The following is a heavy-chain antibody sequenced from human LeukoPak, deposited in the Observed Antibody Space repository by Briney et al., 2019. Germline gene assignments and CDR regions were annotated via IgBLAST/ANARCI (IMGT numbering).Heavy chain of an antibody. J-gene: IGHJ4*02. CDR3: ARDLSSITMVRGVIPVFDY. Sequence: GASVKVSCKASGYTXTGYYMHGVRQAPGQGLEWMGWINPNSGGTNYAQKFQGRVTMTRDTSISTAYMELSRLRSDDTAVYYCARDLSSITMVRGVIPVFDYWGQGTLVTVSS. V-gene: IGHV1-2*02. D-gene: IGHD3-10*01. CDR1: GYTXTGYY. CDR2: INPNSGGT.